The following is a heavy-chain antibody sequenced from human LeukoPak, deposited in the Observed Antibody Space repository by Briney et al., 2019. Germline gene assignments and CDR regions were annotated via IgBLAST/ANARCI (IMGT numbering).Heavy chain of an antibody. D-gene: IGHD3-22*01. CDR3: ARERFIYYYDSGGSFDY. J-gene: IGHJ4*02. CDR1: GGSFSGYY. V-gene: IGHV4-34*01. CDR2: INHSGST. Sequence: TSETLSLTCAVYGGSFSGYYWSWIRQPPGKGLEWIGEINHSGSTNYNPSLKSRVTISVDTSKNQFSLQLSSVTAADTAVFYCARERFIYYYDSGGSFDYWGQGTLVTVSS.